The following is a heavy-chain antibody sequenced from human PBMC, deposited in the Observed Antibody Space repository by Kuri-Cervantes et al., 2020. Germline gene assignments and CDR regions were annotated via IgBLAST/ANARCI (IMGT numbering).Heavy chain of an antibody. CDR3: TTSAGRCSSTSCNDAFDI. CDR1: GFTFSNAW. D-gene: IGHD2-2*01. J-gene: IGHJ3*02. Sequence: LSLTCAASGFTFSNAWMSWVRQAPGKGLEWVGRIKSKTDGGTTDYAAPVKGRFTISRDDSKNTLYLQMNSLKTEDTAVYYRTTSAGRCSSTSCNDAFDIWGQGTMVTVS. CDR2: IKSKTDGGTT. V-gene: IGHV3-15*01.